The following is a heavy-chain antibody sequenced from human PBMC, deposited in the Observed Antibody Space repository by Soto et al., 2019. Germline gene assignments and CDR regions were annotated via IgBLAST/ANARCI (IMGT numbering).Heavy chain of an antibody. CDR3: ARHLTYCSAGSCYSDFPYYGMDV. Sequence: SDTLSLTCTVSGCSIRSRSYYWGWIRQPPGKGLEWIGSIFYSGSTYYNPSLKSRVTISVDTSKNQFSLKLSSVTAADTAVYYCARHLTYCSAGSCYSDFPYYGMDVRGQGTTVT. J-gene: IGHJ6*02. CDR1: GCSIRSRSYY. D-gene: IGHD2-15*01. CDR2: IFYSGST. V-gene: IGHV4-39*01.